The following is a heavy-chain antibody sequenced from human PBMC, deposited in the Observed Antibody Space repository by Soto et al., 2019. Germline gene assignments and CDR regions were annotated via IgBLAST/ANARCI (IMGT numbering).Heavy chain of an antibody. CDR2: IYYSGST. D-gene: IGHD6-13*01. CDR3: ARRIAARYYYYMDV. CDR1: GGSISSYY. J-gene: IGHJ6*03. V-gene: IGHV4-59*08. Sequence: SETLSITCTVSGGSISSYYWSWIRQPPGKGLEWIGYIYYSGSTNYNPSLKSRVTISVDTSKNQFSLKLSSVTAADTAVYYCARRIAARYYYYMDVWGKGTTVTVSS.